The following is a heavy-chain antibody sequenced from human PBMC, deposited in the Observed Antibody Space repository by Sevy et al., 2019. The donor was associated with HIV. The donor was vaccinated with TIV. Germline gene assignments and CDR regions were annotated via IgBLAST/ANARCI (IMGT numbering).Heavy chain of an antibody. CDR1: GFSFSNSA. V-gene: IGHV3-64D*06. J-gene: IGHJ6*02. Sequence: GGSLRLSCSGSGFSFSNSAMNWVRQTPGKGLKYVSAISRDGVSTYYTDSVRGRFTSSRDNSKNTLYLQMSRLRVEDTAVYYCLKDPDYNFWRGDYGMDVWGQGTTVTVSS. D-gene: IGHD3-3*01. CDR2: ISRDGVST. CDR3: LKDPDYNFWRGDYGMDV.